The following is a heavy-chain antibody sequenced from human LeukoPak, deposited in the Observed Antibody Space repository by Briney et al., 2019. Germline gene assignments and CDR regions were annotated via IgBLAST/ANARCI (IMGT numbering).Heavy chain of an antibody. CDR2: IYTSGST. Sequence: SETLSLTCAVYGGSFSGYYWSWIRQPAGKGLEWIGRIYTSGSTNYNPSLKSRVTMSVDTSKNQFSLKLSSVTAADTAVYYCAREGDSSYELSAFDIWGQGTMVTVSS. CDR3: AREGDSSYELSAFDI. CDR1: GGSFSGYY. V-gene: IGHV4-4*07. D-gene: IGHD1-7*01. J-gene: IGHJ3*02.